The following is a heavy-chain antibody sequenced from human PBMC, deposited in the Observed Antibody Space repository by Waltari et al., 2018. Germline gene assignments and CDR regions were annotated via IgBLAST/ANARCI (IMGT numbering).Heavy chain of an antibody. Sequence: QVQLVQSGAEVKKPGSSVKVSCKASGGTFSSYAISWVRQAPGQGLEWMGGIIPILGIANYAQKFQGRVTITADKSTSTAYMELSSLRSEDTAVYYCARDRYCSGGSCYSGDYWGQGTLVTVSS. D-gene: IGHD2-15*01. CDR2: IIPILGIA. J-gene: IGHJ4*02. V-gene: IGHV1-69*10. CDR3: ARDRYCSGGSCYSGDY. CDR1: GGTFSSYA.